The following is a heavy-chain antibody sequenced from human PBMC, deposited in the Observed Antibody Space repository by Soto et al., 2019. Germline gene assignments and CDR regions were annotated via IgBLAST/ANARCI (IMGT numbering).Heavy chain of an antibody. J-gene: IGHJ6*02. CDR1: GGTFSSYA. V-gene: IGHV1-69*12. CDR3: ARHVPAAGYYYGMDV. D-gene: IGHD2-2*01. CDR2: IIPIFGTA. Sequence: QVQLVQSGAEVKKPGSSVKVSCKASGGTFSSYAISWVRQAPGQGLEWMGGIIPIFGTANYAQKFQGRVTITADESTSTAYMALRSLRSEDTTVYYCARHVPAAGYYYGMDVWGQGTTVTVPS.